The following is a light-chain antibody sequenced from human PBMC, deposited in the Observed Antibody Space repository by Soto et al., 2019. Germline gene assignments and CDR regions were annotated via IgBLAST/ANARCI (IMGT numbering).Light chain of an antibody. Sequence: EIVLTQSPGTLSLSPGERATLSCRASQSVSKNFLAWYQQKPGQAPRFLIYGASSRATGIPDRFSGSGSGTDFTLTISRLEPEDFAVYYCQQYANSPRTFGQGTKVEIK. CDR1: QSVSKNF. V-gene: IGKV3-20*01. CDR2: GAS. CDR3: QQYANSPRT. J-gene: IGKJ1*01.